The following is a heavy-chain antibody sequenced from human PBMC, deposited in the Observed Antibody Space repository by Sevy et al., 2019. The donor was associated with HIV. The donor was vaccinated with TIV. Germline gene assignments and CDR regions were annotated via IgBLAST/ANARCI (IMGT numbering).Heavy chain of an antibody. V-gene: IGHV3-48*02. CDR1: GFTFSSYS. CDR2: ISSSSSTI. CDR3: ARDQGDYYYDSSGYSDDAFDI. Sequence: GGSLRLSCAASGFTFSSYSMNWVRQAPGKGLEWVSYISSSSSTIYYADSVKGRFTISRDNAKNSLYLQMNSLRDEDTAVYYCARDQGDYYYDSSGYSDDAFDIWGQGTMVTVSS. J-gene: IGHJ3*02. D-gene: IGHD3-22*01.